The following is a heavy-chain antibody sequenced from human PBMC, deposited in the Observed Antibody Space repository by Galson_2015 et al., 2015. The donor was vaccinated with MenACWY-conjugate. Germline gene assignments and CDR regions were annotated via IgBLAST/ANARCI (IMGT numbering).Heavy chain of an antibody. CDR2: VNRETNII. Sequence: SLRLSCAASGFRFSNYAMNWVRQAPGKGLEWIAHVNRETNIIDYADSVKGRFTISRDNGKNALFLQMISLRAGDTAVYYCARSYYYGSGSYYGWYFDLWGRGALVTVSS. J-gene: IGHJ2*01. D-gene: IGHD3-10*01. CDR1: GFRFSNYA. CDR3: ARSYYYGSGSYYGWYFDL. V-gene: IGHV3-48*04.